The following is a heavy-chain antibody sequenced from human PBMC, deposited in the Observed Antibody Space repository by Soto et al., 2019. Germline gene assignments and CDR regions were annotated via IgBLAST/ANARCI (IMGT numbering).Heavy chain of an antibody. Sequence: PGGSLRLSCAASGFTFSSYALNWVRQAPEKGLEWVSSISGSGGSTYYTDSVKGRFTISRDNSKNTLYLQMNSLRAGDTAVYYCAFPDDSSGFDYWGQGPLVTVSS. CDR2: ISGSGGST. CDR3: AFPDDSSGFDY. J-gene: IGHJ4*02. D-gene: IGHD3-22*01. CDR1: GFTFSSYA. V-gene: IGHV3-23*01.